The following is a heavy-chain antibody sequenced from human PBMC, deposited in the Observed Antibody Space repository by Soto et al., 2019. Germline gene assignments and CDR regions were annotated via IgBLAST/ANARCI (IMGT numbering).Heavy chain of an antibody. CDR1: GYTFSSYG. V-gene: IGHV1-18*01. D-gene: IGHD3-3*01. J-gene: IGHJ4*02. Sequence: QVKLVQSGGEVKKPGASVKISCKASGYTFSSYGISWVRKAPGQGLEWMGWISAYNGNTNYAQKCQGRVTMTTDTSTSTAYMELRSLRSDDTAIYYCARTLNEWLSGLEWGQGTLVTVSS. CDR3: ARTLNEWLSGLE. CDR2: ISAYNGNT.